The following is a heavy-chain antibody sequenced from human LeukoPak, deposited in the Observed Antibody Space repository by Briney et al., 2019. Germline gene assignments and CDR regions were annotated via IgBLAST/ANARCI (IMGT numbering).Heavy chain of an antibody. V-gene: IGHV1-69*05. D-gene: IGHD3-22*01. CDR2: IIPIFGTA. CDR1: GGTFSSYA. Sequence: ASVKVSCKASGGTFSSYAISWVRQAPGQGLEWKGGIIPIFGTANYAQKFQGRVTITTDESTSTAYMELSSLRSEDTAVYYCARAGHYYDSSGYYSFDYWGQGTLVTVSS. J-gene: IGHJ4*02. CDR3: ARAGHYYDSSGYYSFDY.